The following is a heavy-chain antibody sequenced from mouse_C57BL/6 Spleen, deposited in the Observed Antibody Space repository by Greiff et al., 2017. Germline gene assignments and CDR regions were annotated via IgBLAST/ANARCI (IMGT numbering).Heavy chain of an antibody. V-gene: IGHV1-64*01. Sequence: QVQLQQPGAELVKPGASVKLSCKASGYTFTSYWMHWVKQRPGQGLEWIGMIHPNSGSTNYNEKFKSKATLTVDKSSSTAYMQLCSLTSEDSAVYYCAGINCYGDYAMDYWGQGTSVPVSS. CDR3: AGINCYGDYAMDY. CDR1: GYTFTSYW. CDR2: IHPNSGST. D-gene: IGHD2-12*01. J-gene: IGHJ4*01.